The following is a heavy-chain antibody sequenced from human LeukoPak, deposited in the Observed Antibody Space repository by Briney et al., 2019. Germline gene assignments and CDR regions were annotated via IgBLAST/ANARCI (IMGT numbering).Heavy chain of an antibody. V-gene: IGHV3-30*02. J-gene: IGHJ4*02. CDR2: IRYDGSNK. D-gene: IGHD6-19*01. CDR1: GFTFSSYV. CDR3: AKDLIAVAGTSFDY. Sequence: GGSLRLSCAASGFTFSSYVMHWVRQAPGKGLEWVEFIRYDGSNKYCADSVKGRFTISRDNSKNTLYLQMNNLRAEDTAVYYCAKDLIAVAGTSFDYWGQGTLVTVSS.